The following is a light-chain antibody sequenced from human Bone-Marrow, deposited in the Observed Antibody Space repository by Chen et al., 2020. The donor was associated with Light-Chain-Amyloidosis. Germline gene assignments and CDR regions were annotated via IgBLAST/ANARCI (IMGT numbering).Light chain of an antibody. CDR3: KQYITSPLT. V-gene: IGKV3-20*01. Sequence: EIVLTQSPGTLSLSPGEGANRSCRASQTISSNYLTWYQQKFGQAPRLLIYGSSSRATGIPDRFSGSGSGTEFTLTINRLKAEDVAMYYCKQYITSPLTFGGGTKVEIK. J-gene: IGKJ4*01. CDR1: QTISSNY. CDR2: GSS.